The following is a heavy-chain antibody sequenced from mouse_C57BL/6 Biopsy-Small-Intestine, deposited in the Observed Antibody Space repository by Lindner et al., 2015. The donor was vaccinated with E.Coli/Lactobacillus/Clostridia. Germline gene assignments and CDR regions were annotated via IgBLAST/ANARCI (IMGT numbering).Heavy chain of an antibody. Sequence: VQLQESGAELVRPGSSVKLSCKASGYTLTRYDITWVKQRPGQGLEWIGEIYPRSDSTYYNENFKGKATLTADTSSSTAYMELRSLTSEDSAVYFCARKDDSSGSFAYWGQGTLVTVSA. CDR3: ARKDDSSGSFAY. V-gene: IGHV1-81*01. CDR1: GYTLTRYD. CDR2: IYPRSDST. J-gene: IGHJ3*01. D-gene: IGHD3-2*02.